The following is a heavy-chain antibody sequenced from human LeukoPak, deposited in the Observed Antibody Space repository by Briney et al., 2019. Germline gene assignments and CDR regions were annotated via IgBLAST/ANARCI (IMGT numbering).Heavy chain of an antibody. CDR1: GFTFSSYE. V-gene: IGHV3-48*03. CDR2: ISSSGNAI. D-gene: IGHD4/OR15-4a*01. Sequence: GGSLRLSCAASGFTFSSYEMNWVRQAPGQGLEWVSYISSSGNAIYYADSVRGRFTISRDNAKNSLYLQMNSLRAEDTAVYYCARIGYGVSLDYWAQGTLVTVSS. J-gene: IGHJ4*02. CDR3: ARIGYGVSLDY.